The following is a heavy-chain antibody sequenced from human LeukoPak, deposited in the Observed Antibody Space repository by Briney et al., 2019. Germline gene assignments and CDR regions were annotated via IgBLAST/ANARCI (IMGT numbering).Heavy chain of an antibody. V-gene: IGHV1-69*05. CDR3: ARGIEEPTESYMDV. CDR2: IIPIFGTA. J-gene: IGHJ6*03. Sequence: GASVTVSCKASGGTFSSYAISWVRQAPGQGLEWMGGIIPIFGTANYAQKFQGRVTITTDESTSTAHMELSSLRSEDTAVYYCARGIEEPTESYMDVWGKGTTVTVSS. D-gene: IGHD1-14*01. CDR1: GGTFSSYA.